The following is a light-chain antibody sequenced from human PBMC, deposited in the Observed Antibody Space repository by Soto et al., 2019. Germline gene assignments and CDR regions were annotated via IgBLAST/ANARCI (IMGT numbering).Light chain of an antibody. CDR1: QGINSW. Sequence: DIQMTQSPSSLSACLVDRVTMSGLASQGINSWLAWYQQKPGKAPKLLIFAASTLQSGVPSRFSGSGSRTDFTLTITSLQPEDIGTYYCQQTDTLPSTFGQGTRLEIK. V-gene: IGKV1-12*01. CDR2: AAS. CDR3: QQTDTLPST. J-gene: IGKJ5*01.